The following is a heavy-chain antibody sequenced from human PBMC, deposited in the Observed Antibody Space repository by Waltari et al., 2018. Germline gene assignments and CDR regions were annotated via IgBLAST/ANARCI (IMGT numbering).Heavy chain of an antibody. Sequence: QVQLQQWGAGLLKPSETLSLTCAVYGGSFSGYYWSWIRQPPGKGLEGIGEINHSGRTNYTPSRKSRVTISVDTSKNQFALKLSSVTAADTAVYYCAREGLAAAGINSWGQGTLVTVSS. J-gene: IGHJ4*02. CDR2: INHSGRT. CDR1: GGSFSGYY. CDR3: AREGLAAAGINS. V-gene: IGHV4-34*01. D-gene: IGHD6-13*01.